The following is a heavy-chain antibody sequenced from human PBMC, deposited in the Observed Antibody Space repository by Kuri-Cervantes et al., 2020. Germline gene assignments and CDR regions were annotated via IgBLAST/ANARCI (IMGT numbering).Heavy chain of an antibody. CDR3: ARDCSGGSCFVFGMDV. Sequence: ASVKVSCKASGYTFTSYGISWVRQAPGQGLEWMGWISAYNGNTNYAQKPQGRVTMTTDTSTSTAYMELRSLRSDDTAVYYCARDCSGGSCFVFGMDVWGQGTTVTVSS. CDR1: GYTFTSYG. CDR2: ISAYNGNT. J-gene: IGHJ6*02. D-gene: IGHD2-15*01. V-gene: IGHV1-18*01.